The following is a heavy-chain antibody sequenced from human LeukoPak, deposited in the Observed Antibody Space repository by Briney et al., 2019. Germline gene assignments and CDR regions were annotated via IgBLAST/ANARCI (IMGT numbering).Heavy chain of an antibody. Sequence: GGSLRLSCAASGFTFSSYAMSWVRQAPGKGLESVSAISGSGGSTYYADSVKGRFTISRDNSKNTLYLQMNSLRAEDTAVYYCAKDVGYCSSTSCYSDPWGQGTLVTVSS. CDR2: ISGSGGST. J-gene: IGHJ5*02. CDR3: AKDVGYCSSTSCYSDP. CDR1: GFTFSSYA. D-gene: IGHD2-2*02. V-gene: IGHV3-23*01.